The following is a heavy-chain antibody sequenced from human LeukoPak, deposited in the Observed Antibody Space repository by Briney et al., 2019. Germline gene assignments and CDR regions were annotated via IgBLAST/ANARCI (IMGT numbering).Heavy chain of an antibody. CDR1: GYTFTGYY. CDR2: INPNNGGT. J-gene: IGHJ4*02. Sequence: GASVKVSCKTSGYTFTGYYIHWVRQAPGQGLEWMGWINPNNGGTRYAQNFQGRVTMTRDTSIDTAYMELSSLTSDDTAVYYCARGRDLDCGSASCSMFDYWGQGTPVTVSS. D-gene: IGHD2-2*01. V-gene: IGHV1-2*02. CDR3: ARGRDLDCGSASCSMFDY.